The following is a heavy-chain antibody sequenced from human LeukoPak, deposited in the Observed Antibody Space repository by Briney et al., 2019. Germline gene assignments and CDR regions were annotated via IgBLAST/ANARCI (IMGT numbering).Heavy chain of an antibody. V-gene: IGHV1-69*04. D-gene: IGHD3-9*01. CDR3: ARGDIQGHYYYGMDV. J-gene: IGHJ6*02. Sequence: ASVMVSCKASGGTFSSYAISWVRQAPGQGLEWMGRIIPILGIANHAQKFQGRVTITADKSTSTAYMELSSLRSEDTAVYYCARGDIQGHYYYGMDVWGQGTTVTVSS. CDR2: IIPILGIA. CDR1: GGTFSSYA.